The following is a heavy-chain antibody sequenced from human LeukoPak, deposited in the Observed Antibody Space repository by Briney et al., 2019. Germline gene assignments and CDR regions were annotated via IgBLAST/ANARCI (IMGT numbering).Heavy chain of an antibody. Sequence: GGSLRLSCTASGFTFSSYAMSWVRQAPGKGLEWVSIIYAGGSAYYADSVKGRFTISRDNSKNTLYLQMNSLRVEDTAVYYCATGRWLRLFDYWGQGTLVTVSS. CDR1: GFTFSSYA. D-gene: IGHD5-24*01. J-gene: IGHJ4*02. CDR2: IYAGGSA. V-gene: IGHV3-66*01. CDR3: ATGRWLRLFDY.